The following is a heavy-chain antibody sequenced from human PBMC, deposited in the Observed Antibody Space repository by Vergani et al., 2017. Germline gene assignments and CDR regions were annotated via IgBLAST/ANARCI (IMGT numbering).Heavy chain of an antibody. V-gene: IGHV3-9*03. J-gene: IGHJ6*02. Sequence: EVQLLESGGGLVQPGRSLRLSCAASGFTFDDYAMHWVRQAPGKGLEWVSGISWNSGSIGYADSVKGRFTISRDNAKNSLYLQMNSLRAEDMALYYCAKDVRGSYYYGMDVWGQGTTVTVSS. CDR1: GFTFDDYA. CDR3: AKDVRGSYYYGMDV. CDR2: ISWNSGSI.